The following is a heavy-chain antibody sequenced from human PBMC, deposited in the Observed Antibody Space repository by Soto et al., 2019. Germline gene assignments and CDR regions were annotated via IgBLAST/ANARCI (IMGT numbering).Heavy chain of an antibody. J-gene: IGHJ6*02. CDR3: VFDRGFLGPQDYYYYGMDV. V-gene: IGHV3-21*01. D-gene: IGHD3-3*01. CDR1: GFTFSSYI. Sequence: GGALRLSGSASGFTFSSYIMNLVRQAPGKGLEWVSSISSSSSYIYYADSVKGRFTISRDNAKNSLYLQMNSLRAEDTAVYYCVFDRGFLGPQDYYYYGMDVWGQGTTVTVS. CDR2: ISSSSSYI.